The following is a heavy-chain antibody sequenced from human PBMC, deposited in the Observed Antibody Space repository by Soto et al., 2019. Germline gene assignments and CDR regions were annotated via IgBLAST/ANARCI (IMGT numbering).Heavy chain of an antibody. CDR1: TLTFSSDS. CDR2: ISYDGGNK. V-gene: IGHV3-30-3*01. Sequence: QVQLVESGGGVVQPGRSLRLSCAASTLTFSSDSMHWVRQAPGKGLEWVAVISYDGGNKYYTDSVKGRFTISRDNSKNTLFLQMNSLRAEDTAVYYCAGGFSGYYFDWFDPWGQGTLVTVSS. J-gene: IGHJ5*02. D-gene: IGHD3-22*01. CDR3: AGGFSGYYFDWFDP.